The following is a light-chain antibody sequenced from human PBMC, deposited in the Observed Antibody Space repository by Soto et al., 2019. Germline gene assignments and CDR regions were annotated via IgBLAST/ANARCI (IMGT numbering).Light chain of an antibody. Sequence: VIWMTQSPSLLSASTGDRVTISCLMSQGISSYLAWYQQKPGKAPELLIYAASTLQSGVPSRFSGSGSGTDCTLTISCLQSEDVATYYCQQYYSFPRTFGQGTKVDIK. CDR3: QQYYSFPRT. CDR1: QGISSY. V-gene: IGKV1D-8*01. J-gene: IGKJ1*01. CDR2: AAS.